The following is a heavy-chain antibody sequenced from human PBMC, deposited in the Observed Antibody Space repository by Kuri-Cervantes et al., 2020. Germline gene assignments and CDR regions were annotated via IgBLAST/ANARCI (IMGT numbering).Heavy chain of an antibody. V-gene: IGHV1-8*01. Sequence: ASVKVSCKASGYTFTSYDINWVRQATGQGLEWMGWMNPNSGNTGYAQKFQGRVTMTRNTSISTAYMELGSLRPEDTAVYYCARAGDGDYYDSSGYYDSSTWFDPWGQGTLVTVSS. CDR2: MNPNSGNT. D-gene: IGHD3-22*01. CDR3: ARAGDGDYYDSSGYYDSSTWFDP. J-gene: IGHJ5*02. CDR1: GYTFTSYD.